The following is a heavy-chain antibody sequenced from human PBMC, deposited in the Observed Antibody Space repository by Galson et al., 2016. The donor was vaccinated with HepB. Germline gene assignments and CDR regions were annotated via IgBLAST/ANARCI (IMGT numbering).Heavy chain of an antibody. V-gene: IGHV4-31*03. CDR2: AYYSGTT. Sequence: TLSLTCTVSGGSINSAGYYWGWIRQPPGKGLEWIGYAYYSGTTYYNPSLKSRLTISLDTSKSQFSLKLTFVTAADTAVYYCAARFSSGPLDSWGQGTLVTVSS. D-gene: IGHD6-19*01. CDR1: GGSINSAGYY. CDR3: AARFSSGPLDS. J-gene: IGHJ4*02.